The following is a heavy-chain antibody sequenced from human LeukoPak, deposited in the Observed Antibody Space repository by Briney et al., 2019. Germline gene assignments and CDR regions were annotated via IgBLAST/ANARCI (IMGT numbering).Heavy chain of an antibody. CDR2: ISSRASTI. V-gene: IGHV3-48*03. CDR1: GFTFDFYD. CDR3: ARGRGIQLKYYFDH. Sequence: GGSLRLFCSASGFTFDFYDLNWVRQAPGKGLEWISYISSRASTIFYADSVKGRFYITRDNAKNSLYLQMNSLRAEDTAVYYCARGRGIQLKYYFDHWGHGTLVTVSS. D-gene: IGHD5-18*01. J-gene: IGHJ4*01.